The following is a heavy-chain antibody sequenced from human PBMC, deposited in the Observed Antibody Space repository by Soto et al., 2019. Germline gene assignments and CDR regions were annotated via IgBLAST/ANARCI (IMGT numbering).Heavy chain of an antibody. J-gene: IGHJ3*02. D-gene: IGHD4-17*01. CDR1: GFTFSSYS. V-gene: IGHV3-48*01. CDR3: ARDLGYGDDGAFDI. Sequence: EVQLVESGGGLVQPGGSLRLSCAASGFTFSSYSMNWVRQAPGKGLEWVSYISSSSSTIYYADSVKGRFTISRDNAKNSLYLQMNSLRAEDTAVYYCARDLGYGDDGAFDIWGQGTMVTVSS. CDR2: ISSSSSTI.